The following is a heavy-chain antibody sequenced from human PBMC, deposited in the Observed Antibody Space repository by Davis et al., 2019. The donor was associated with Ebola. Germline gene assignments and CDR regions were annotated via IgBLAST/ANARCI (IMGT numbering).Heavy chain of an antibody. CDR1: GFTFSDFW. J-gene: IGHJ3*02. V-gene: IGHV3-7*01. D-gene: IGHD1-26*01. Sequence: GGSLRLSCGASGFTFSDFWMSWVRQAPGKGLEWVANIRGGGDDIYYLESVKGRFTISRDNSKNSLFLQMDSLRVEDTAVYYCAREWELLRSGAFDIWGQGTLVTVSS. CDR2: IRGGGDDI. CDR3: AREWELLRSGAFDI.